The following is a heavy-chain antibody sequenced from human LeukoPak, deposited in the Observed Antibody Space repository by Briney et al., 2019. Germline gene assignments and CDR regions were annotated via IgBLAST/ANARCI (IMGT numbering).Heavy chain of an antibody. Sequence: ASVKVSCKSSGYSFTSYAMNWVRQAPGQGLELMGWISTNTGNPTYAQGFTGRFVFSLDNSVSTAYLQISSLRAEDTAVYYCARAPWLVRQSHGTGHYWGQGTLVTVSS. CDR1: GYSFTSYA. CDR2: ISTNTGNP. J-gene: IGHJ4*02. D-gene: IGHD6-19*01. CDR3: ARAPWLVRQSHGTGHY. V-gene: IGHV7-4-1*02.